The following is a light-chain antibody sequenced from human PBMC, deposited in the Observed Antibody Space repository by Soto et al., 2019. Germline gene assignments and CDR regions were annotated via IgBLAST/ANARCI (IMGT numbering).Light chain of an antibody. Sequence: DIQLTQSPAFLSASAGDRVTITCRASQGISSYSAWYQQKPGKAPKLLMYAASTLQRGVPSRFSGSGSGTEFTLTISSLQPEDFASYYCQQSDYPRTFGRGTKVDIK. CDR1: QGISSY. J-gene: IGKJ1*01. V-gene: IGKV1-9*01. CDR2: AAS. CDR3: QQSDYPRT.